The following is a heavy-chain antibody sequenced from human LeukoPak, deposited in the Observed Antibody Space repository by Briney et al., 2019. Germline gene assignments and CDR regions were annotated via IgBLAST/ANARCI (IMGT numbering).Heavy chain of an antibody. CDR1: GFFVSNNY. D-gene: IGHD3-22*01. V-gene: IGHV3-53*01. Sequence: GGSLSLSCAASGFFVSNNYMSWVRQAPGKGLEWVSVIYSGGDTYYADSVKGRFTISRDNSKNTLYLQMNRLRAEDTAIYYCARGREYYYDSSGYYYGAVLHAFDIWGQGTMVTVSS. J-gene: IGHJ3*02. CDR3: ARGREYYYDSSGYYYGAVLHAFDI. CDR2: IYSGGDT.